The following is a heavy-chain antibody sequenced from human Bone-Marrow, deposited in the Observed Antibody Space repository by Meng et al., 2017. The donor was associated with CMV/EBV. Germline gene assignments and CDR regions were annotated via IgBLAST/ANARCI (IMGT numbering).Heavy chain of an antibody. V-gene: IGHV1-8*01. Sequence: ASVKVSCKASGYTFTSYDINWVRQATGQGLEWMGWMNPNSGNTGYAQKFQGRVTMTRNTSISTAYMELSSLRAEDTAVYYCARSGNSEYNYYGMDVWGQGTTVTVSS. J-gene: IGHJ6*02. CDR2: MNPNSGNT. D-gene: IGHD4-23*01. CDR1: GYTFTSYD. CDR3: ARSGNSEYNYYGMDV.